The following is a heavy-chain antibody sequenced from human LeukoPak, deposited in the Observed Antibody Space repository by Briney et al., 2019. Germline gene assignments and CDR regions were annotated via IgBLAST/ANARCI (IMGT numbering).Heavy chain of an antibody. V-gene: IGHV3-30*03. CDR2: ISYDGSNK. CDR1: GFTFSSYG. J-gene: IGHJ6*02. CDR3: ARVATYYYYGMDV. Sequence: GRSLRLSCAASGFTFSSYGMHWVRQAPGKGLEWVAVISYDGSNKYYADSVKGRFTISRDNSKNTLYLQMNSLRAEDTAVYYCARVATYYYYGMDVWGQGTTVTVSS.